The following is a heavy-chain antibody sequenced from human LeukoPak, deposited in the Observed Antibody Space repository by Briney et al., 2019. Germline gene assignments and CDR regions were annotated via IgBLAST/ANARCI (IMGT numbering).Heavy chain of an antibody. D-gene: IGHD6-19*01. J-gene: IGHJ4*02. V-gene: IGHV3-66*01. Sequence: GGSLRLSCAASGFTVSSNYMSWVRQAPGRGLEWVAISCSGNTTYCADSVRGRFTISRDKSKNRLHLQMNSLRAEDTAVYYCATYSSGRRGYYFDSWGQGTLDTVSS. CDR3: ATYSSGRRGYYFDS. CDR2: SCSGNTT. CDR1: GFTVSSNY.